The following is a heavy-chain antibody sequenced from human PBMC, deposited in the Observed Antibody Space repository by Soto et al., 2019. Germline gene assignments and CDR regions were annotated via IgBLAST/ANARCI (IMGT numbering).Heavy chain of an antibody. J-gene: IGHJ4*02. CDR3: ARDRIAAAGRPFDY. CDR1: GFTFSSYS. V-gene: IGHV3-21*01. CDR2: ISSSSSYI. Sequence: GGSLRLSCAASGFTFSSYSMNWVRQAPGKGLEWVSSISSSSSYIYYADSVKGRFTISRDNAKNSLYLQMNSLRAEDTAVYYCARDRIAAAGRPFDYWGQGTLVTVSS. D-gene: IGHD6-13*01.